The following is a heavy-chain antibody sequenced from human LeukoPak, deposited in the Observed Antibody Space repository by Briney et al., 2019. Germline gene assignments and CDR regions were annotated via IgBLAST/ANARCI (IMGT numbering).Heavy chain of an antibody. CDR2: ISVNNGKT. Sequence: ASVKVSCRASGYTFTRYVVWVRQAPGQGLEWMGWISVNNGKTKDAQKLQGRVTMTTDTPTSTAYMELRSLKSDDTAMYYCARRWGANYYYYMDVWGKGNTVTVSS. D-gene: IGHD3-16*01. CDR3: ARRWGANYYYYMDV. CDR1: GYTFTRY. J-gene: IGHJ6*03. V-gene: IGHV1-18*01.